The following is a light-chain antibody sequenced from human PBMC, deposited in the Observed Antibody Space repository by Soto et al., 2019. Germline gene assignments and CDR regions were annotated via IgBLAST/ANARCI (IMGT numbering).Light chain of an antibody. CDR1: QSVRSSY. V-gene: IGKV3-20*01. Sequence: EIVLTQSPGTLSLSPGERATLSCRASQSVRSSYLAWYLQKPGQSPRLLTYGASSRATGIPDRFSGSGSGTDFTLTISSLEPEDFAMYYCQDYGSSPTLGQGTKVDIK. J-gene: IGKJ2*01. CDR2: GAS. CDR3: QDYGSSPT.